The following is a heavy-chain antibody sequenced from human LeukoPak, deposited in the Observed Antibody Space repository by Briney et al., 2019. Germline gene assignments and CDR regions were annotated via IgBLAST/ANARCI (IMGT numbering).Heavy chain of an antibody. V-gene: IGHV1-8*01. CDR2: VNPNSGNT. CDR3: ARVSGIFGVVPQFYYYYYMDV. Sequence: ASVKVSCKASGYTFTSYDINWVRQATGQGLEWMGWVNPNSGNTGYAQKFQGRVTMTRNTPISAAYMELSSLRSEDTAVYYCARVSGIFGVVPQFYYYYYMDVWGKGTTVTVSS. J-gene: IGHJ6*03. CDR1: GYTFTSYD. D-gene: IGHD3-3*01.